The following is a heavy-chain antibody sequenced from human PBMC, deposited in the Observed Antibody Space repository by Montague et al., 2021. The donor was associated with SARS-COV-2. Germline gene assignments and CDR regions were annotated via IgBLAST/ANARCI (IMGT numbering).Heavy chain of an antibody. J-gene: IGHJ4*02. CDR2: IHHTENT. D-gene: IGHD3-3*01. Sequence: SETLSLTCTVSGGSTSSEDYWWDWIRQPPGKGLERIGNIHHTENTYYNPSLKNRVTISADTSKKQFSLSLNSVTAADTAIYYCARHRRGISGFDSWGLGTLVTVSS. CDR1: GGSTSSEDYW. V-gene: IGHV4-39*01. CDR3: ARHRRGISGFDS.